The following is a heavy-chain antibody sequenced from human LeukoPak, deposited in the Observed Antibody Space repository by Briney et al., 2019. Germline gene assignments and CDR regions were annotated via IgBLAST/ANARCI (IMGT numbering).Heavy chain of an antibody. Sequence: GGSLRLSCAASGFTFSSYGMHWVRQAPGKGLEWVAVIWYDGSNKYYADSVKGRFTISRDNSKNTLYLQMNSLRAEDTAVYYCAKDSFWSGYYMFNPETYYFDYWGQGTLVTVSS. CDR1: GFTFSSYG. D-gene: IGHD3-3*01. V-gene: IGHV3-33*06. J-gene: IGHJ4*02. CDR3: AKDSFWSGYYMFNPETYYFDY. CDR2: IWYDGSNK.